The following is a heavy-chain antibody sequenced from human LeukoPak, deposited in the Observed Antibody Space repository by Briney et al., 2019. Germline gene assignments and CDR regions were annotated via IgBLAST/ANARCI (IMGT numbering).Heavy chain of an antibody. J-gene: IGHJ3*02. CDR1: GFTFDDYA. D-gene: IGHD2-2*01. Sequence: TGGSLRLSCAASGFTFDDYAMHWVRQAPGKGLEWVSGISWNSGSIGYADSVKGRFTISRDNAKNSLCLQMNSLRAEDTALYYCAKDLGYCSSTSCGDSAFDIWGQGTMVTVSS. CDR2: ISWNSGSI. CDR3: AKDLGYCSSTSCGDSAFDI. V-gene: IGHV3-9*01.